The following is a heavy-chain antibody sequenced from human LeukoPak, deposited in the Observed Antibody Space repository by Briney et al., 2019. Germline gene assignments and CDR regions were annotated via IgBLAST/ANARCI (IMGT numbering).Heavy chain of an antibody. Sequence: GASVKVSCKASGYTFTGYYMHWVRQAPGQGLEWMGWINPNSGGTNYAQKFQGRATMTRDTSISTAYMELSRLRSDDTAVYYCAINYYDTRKPWDWGQGTLVTVSS. CDR3: AINYYDTRKPWD. J-gene: IGHJ4*02. CDR2: INPNSGGT. V-gene: IGHV1-2*02. D-gene: IGHD3-22*01. CDR1: GYTFTGYY.